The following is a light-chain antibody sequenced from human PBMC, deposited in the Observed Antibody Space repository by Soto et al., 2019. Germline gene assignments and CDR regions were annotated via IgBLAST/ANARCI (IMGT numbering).Light chain of an antibody. J-gene: IGKJ1*01. CDR1: QSVSSSY. V-gene: IGKV3-20*01. CDR3: QQYGTSPWT. Sequence: ENVLTQSPGTLSLSPGERGTLSCRASQSVSSSYLAWYQQKPGQAPRLLFYGASSRATGTPDRFSGSGSGTDFTLTLNRLEPEDFAVYYCQQYGTSPWTFGQGTKV. CDR2: GAS.